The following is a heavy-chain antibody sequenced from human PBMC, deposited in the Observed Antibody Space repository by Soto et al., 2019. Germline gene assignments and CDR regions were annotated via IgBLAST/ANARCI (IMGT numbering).Heavy chain of an antibody. V-gene: IGHV1-69*08. J-gene: IGHJ4*02. Sequence: QVQLVQSGAEVKKPGSSVKVSCKASGGTFSSYTISWVRQAPGQGLEWMGRIIPILGIANYAQKFQGSVTITADKSPSTAYMGLSSLGSEDTAAHSCAREPTDLTYGDSHLDDWGQGILVTVSS. CDR1: GGTFSSYT. CDR3: AREPTDLTYGDSHLDD. CDR2: IIPILGIA. D-gene: IGHD4-17*01.